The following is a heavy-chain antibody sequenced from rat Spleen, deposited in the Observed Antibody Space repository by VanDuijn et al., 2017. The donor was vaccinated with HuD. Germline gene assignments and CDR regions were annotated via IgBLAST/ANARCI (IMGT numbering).Heavy chain of an antibody. CDR1: GFTFSDFD. J-gene: IGHJ2*01. Sequence: EVQLVESGGGLVQPGRSLKLSCAASGFTFSDFDMAWVRQAPTKGLEWVASISTGGDDTYYRDSVKGRFTISRDNAKSTLYLQMDSLRSEDTATYYCTRTWNFDYWGQGVMVTVSS. CDR2: ISTGGDDT. CDR3: TRTWNFDY. V-gene: IGHV5S23*01.